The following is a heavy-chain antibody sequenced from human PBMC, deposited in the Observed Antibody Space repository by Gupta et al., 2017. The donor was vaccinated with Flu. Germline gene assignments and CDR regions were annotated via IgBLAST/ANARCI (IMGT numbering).Heavy chain of an antibody. J-gene: IGHJ4*02. CDR2: IRSKAYGGTT. CDR3: TRGPSLGAKGPMTPDY. D-gene: IGHD1-26*01. Sequence: EVQLVESGGGLVQPGRSLRLPCTASGFTFGDYAMSGFRQAPGKGLEWVGFIRSKAYGGTTEYAASVKGRFTISRDDSKSIAYLQMNSLKTEDTAVYYCTRGPSLGAKGPMTPDYWGQGTLVTVSS. V-gene: IGHV3-49*03. CDR1: GFTFGDYA.